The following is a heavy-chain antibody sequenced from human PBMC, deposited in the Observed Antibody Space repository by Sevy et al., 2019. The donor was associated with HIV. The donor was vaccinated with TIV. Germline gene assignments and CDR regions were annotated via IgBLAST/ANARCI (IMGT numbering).Heavy chain of an antibody. V-gene: IGHV3-48*02. J-gene: IGHJ5*02. CDR1: GFTFSSYS. CDR2: ISSSSSTI. Sequence: GGSLRLSCAASGFTFSSYSMNWVRQAPGKGLEWVSYISSSSSTIYYADSVKGRFTISRDNAKNSLYLQMNSLRDEDTAVYYCARDPSTKSSIAARRNNWLDPWGQGTLVTVSS. D-gene: IGHD6-6*01. CDR3: ARDPSTKSSIAARRNNWLDP.